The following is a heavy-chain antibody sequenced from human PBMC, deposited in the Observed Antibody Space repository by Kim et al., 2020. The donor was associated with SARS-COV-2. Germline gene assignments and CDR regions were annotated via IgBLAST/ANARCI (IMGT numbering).Heavy chain of an antibody. Sequence: SETLSLTCAVYGGSFSGYYWSWIRQPPGKGLEWIGEINHSGSTNYNPSLKSRVTISVDTSKNQFSLKLSSVTAADTAVYYCARVGGWYGNYWGQGTLVTVSS. V-gene: IGHV4-34*01. CDR1: GGSFSGYY. D-gene: IGHD2-15*01. J-gene: IGHJ4*02. CDR2: INHSGST. CDR3: ARVGGWYGNY.